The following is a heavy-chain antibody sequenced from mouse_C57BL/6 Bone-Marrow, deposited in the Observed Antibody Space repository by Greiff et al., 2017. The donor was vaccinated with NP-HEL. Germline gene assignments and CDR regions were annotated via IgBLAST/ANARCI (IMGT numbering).Heavy chain of an antibody. CDR2: IYIGNGYT. D-gene: IGHD1-1*01. V-gene: IGHV1-58*01. J-gene: IGHJ1*03. Sequence: EVMLVESGAELVRPGSSVKMSCKTSGYTFTSYGINWVKQRPGQGLEWIGYIYIGNGYTEYNEKFKGKATLTSDTSSSTAYMQLSSLTSEDSAIYFCASHYGSSYGYFDVWGTGTTVTVSS. CDR1: GYTFTSYG. CDR3: ASHYGSSYGYFDV.